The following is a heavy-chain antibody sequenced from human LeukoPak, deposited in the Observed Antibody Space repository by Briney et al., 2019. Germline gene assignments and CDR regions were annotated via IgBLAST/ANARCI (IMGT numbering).Heavy chain of an antibody. CDR1: GGSISSYY. J-gene: IGHJ4*02. CDR2: IYYSGST. V-gene: IGHV4-59*01. CDR3: ASGRDGYNLY. D-gene: IGHD5-24*01. Sequence: SETLSLTCTVSGGSISSYYCSWIRQSPGKGLEWIGYIYYSGSTNYNPFLKSRVTISVDTSKNQFSLKLSSVTAADTAVYYRASGRDGYNLYWGQGTLVTVSS.